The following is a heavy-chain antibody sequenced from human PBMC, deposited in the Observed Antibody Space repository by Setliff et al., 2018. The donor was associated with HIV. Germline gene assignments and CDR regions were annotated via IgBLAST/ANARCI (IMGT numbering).Heavy chain of an antibody. V-gene: IGHV5-51*01. CDR3: ARHGQYGSGSYYNRPFDF. J-gene: IGHJ4*02. D-gene: IGHD3-10*01. Sequence: PGESLKISCKGSGYSFTSYWIAWLRQMPGKGLEWMGIIYPGDSDTRYSPSFQGQVTISADKSISTAYQQWSSLKASDTAMYYCARHGQYGSGSYYNRPFDFWGQGTLVTVSS. CDR2: IYPGDSDT. CDR1: GYSFTSYW.